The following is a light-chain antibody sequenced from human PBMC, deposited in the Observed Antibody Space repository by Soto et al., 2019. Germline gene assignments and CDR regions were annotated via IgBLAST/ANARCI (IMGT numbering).Light chain of an antibody. J-gene: IGKJ4*01. CDR3: QQRSNWPPRLT. CDR1: QSVSSY. V-gene: IGKV3-11*01. Sequence: EIVLTQSPATLSLSPGERATLSCRASQSVSSYLAWYQQKPGQAPRLLIYDASNRATGIPARFSGSGSGTNFTLTISSLEPEDFAVYYCQQRSNWPPRLTFGGGTKVDIK. CDR2: DAS.